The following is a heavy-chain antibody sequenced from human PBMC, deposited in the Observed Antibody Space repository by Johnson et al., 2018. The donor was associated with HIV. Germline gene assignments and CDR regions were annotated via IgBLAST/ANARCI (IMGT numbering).Heavy chain of an antibody. Sequence: VQLVESGGGVVQPGGSLRLSCAASGFTFSNAWMSWVRKAPGRGLEWVGRIKSKIEGGTTDYAAPVTGRFTISRDTSENTLYLQMNSLKTEDTALYYCTTGLSWNDAFHIWAQGTMVTVSS. V-gene: IGHV3-15*01. CDR1: GFTFSNAW. D-gene: IGHD1-1*01. CDR2: IKSKIEGGTT. J-gene: IGHJ3*02. CDR3: TTGLSWNDAFHI.